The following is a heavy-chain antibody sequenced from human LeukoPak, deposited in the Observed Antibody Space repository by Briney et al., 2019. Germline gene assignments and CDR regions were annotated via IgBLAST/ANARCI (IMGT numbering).Heavy chain of an antibody. CDR2: INPSGGST. CDR1: GYTFTSYY. D-gene: IGHD3-10*01. V-gene: IGHV1-46*01. Sequence: ASVKVSCKASGYTFTSYYMHWVRQAPGQGLEWMGIINPSGGSTSYAQKFQGRVTMTRDMSTSTVYMELSSLRSEDTAVYYCARDRYYYGSGDILLDYWGQGTLVTVSS. J-gene: IGHJ4*02. CDR3: ARDRYYYGSGDILLDY.